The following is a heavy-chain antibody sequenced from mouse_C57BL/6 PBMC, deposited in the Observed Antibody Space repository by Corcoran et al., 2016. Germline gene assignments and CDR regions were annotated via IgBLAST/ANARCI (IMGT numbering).Heavy chain of an antibody. V-gene: IGHV14-3*01. CDR2: IDPANGYT. CDR1: GFNIKNTF. D-gene: IGHD2-1*01. Sequence: EVQLQQSVAELVRPGASVKLSCITSGFNIKNTFMHWVKQRPEQGLEWIGKIDPANGYTKYAPTFQDKATITADTSSNTAYLQLSSLTSEDTGIYYCARGHYVNPYWDFDVWGTGTTVTVSS. CDR3: ARGHYVNPYWDFDV. J-gene: IGHJ1*03.